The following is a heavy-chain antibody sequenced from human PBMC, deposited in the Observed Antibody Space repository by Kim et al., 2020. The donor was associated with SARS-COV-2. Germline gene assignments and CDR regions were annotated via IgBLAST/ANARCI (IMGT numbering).Heavy chain of an antibody. CDR2: INSDGSRT. D-gene: IGHD2-2*01. V-gene: IGHV3-74*01. Sequence: GGSLRLSCAASGFTFSTYWMYWVRQAPGKGLVWVSRINSDGSRTNSADSVKGRFTISSDNAKNSLYLQMNSLRAEDTAVYYCARPSSTSCPCYYMDVWGKETTVTVS. CDR1: GFTFSTYW. CDR3: ARPSSTSCPCYYMDV. J-gene: IGHJ6*03.